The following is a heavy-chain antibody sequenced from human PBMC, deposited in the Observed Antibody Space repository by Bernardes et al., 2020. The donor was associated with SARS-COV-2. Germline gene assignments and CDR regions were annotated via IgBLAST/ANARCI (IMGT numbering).Heavy chain of an antibody. CDR1: GYSFSTYV. J-gene: IGHJ3*02. CDR2: ITTYSGDT. Sequence: ASVKDSCKASGYSFSTYVINWVRQAPGQGLEWMGWITTYSGDTNYAQNLQGRVTMTTDTSTSIAYMELRSLRSDDTAVYYCARDRSYNDAFDMWGRGTMVTVSS. D-gene: IGHD1-26*01. CDR3: ARDRSYNDAFDM. V-gene: IGHV1-18*01.